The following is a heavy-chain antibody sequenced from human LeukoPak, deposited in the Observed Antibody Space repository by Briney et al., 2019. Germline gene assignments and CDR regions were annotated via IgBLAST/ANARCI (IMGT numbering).Heavy chain of an antibody. V-gene: IGHV3-9*01. J-gene: IGHJ4*02. Sequence: GRSLRLSCEASGFTFDEYGMHWVRQAPGKGLKWVSTISWNSASVGYVDSVKGRFTISRDNAKKTLYLQMNSLRPEDTALYYCAKDYGYSSSWYDYWGQGTLVTVSS. CDR1: GFTFDEYG. CDR3: AKDYGYSSSWYDY. D-gene: IGHD6-13*01. CDR2: ISWNSASV.